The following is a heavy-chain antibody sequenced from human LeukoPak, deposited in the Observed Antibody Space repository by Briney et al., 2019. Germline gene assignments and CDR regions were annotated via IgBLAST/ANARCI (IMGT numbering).Heavy chain of an antibody. Sequence: SETLSLTCTVSGGSISSSSYYWGWIRQPPGKGLEWIGSIYYSGSTYYNPSLKSRVTISVDTSKNQFSLKLSSVAAADTAVYYCASTSITYFQHWGQGNLVTVSS. V-gene: IGHV4-39*01. CDR2: IYYSGST. D-gene: IGHD3-3*02. CDR1: GGSISSSSYY. J-gene: IGHJ1*01. CDR3: ASTSITYFQH.